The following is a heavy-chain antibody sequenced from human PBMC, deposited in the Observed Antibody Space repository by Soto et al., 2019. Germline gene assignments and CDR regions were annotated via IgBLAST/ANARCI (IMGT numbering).Heavy chain of an antibody. CDR2: MNPNSGNT. V-gene: IGHV1-8*01. Sequence: QVQLVQSGAEVKKPGASVKVSCKASGYTFTSYDINWVRQATGQGLEWMGWMNPNSGNTGYAQKFQGRVNKTSNTAISTAYRELSSMRSEDTAVYYCAREGRITMGPNPFDYWGQGTLVTVSS. CDR3: AREGRITMGPNPFDY. CDR1: GYTFTSYD. D-gene: IGHD3-10*01. J-gene: IGHJ4*02.